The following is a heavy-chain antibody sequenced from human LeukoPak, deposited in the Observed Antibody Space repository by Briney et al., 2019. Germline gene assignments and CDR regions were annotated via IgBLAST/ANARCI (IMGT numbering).Heavy chain of an antibody. CDR2: IYHSVST. J-gene: IGHJ3*02. Sequence: TDSLSLTCAVSGYSISSGYYWGWIRQPPGKGLEWIGTIYHSVSTYYNPSLKSRATISVDTSKNQFSLKLSSVTAADTAVYYCARAPKGITMIVSRAFDIWGQGTMVTVS. CDR3: ARAPKGITMIVSRAFDI. D-gene: IGHD3-22*01. CDR1: GYSISSGYY. V-gene: IGHV4-38-2*01.